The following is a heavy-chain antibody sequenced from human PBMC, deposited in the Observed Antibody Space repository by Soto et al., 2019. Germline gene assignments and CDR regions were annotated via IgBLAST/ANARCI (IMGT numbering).Heavy chain of an antibody. CDR1: GDSISSSNYF. V-gene: IGHV4-39*01. CDR2: IFYSGST. D-gene: IGHD3-10*01. J-gene: IGHJ4*02. CDR3: ARRYGWLYFDY. Sequence: SETLSLTCTVSGDSISSSNYFWGWIRQPPGKGLEWIGTIFYSGSTYYNPSLKSRVTISVDTSKNQFSLKLTSVAAADTALYYCARRYGWLYFDYWGQGSLVTVSS.